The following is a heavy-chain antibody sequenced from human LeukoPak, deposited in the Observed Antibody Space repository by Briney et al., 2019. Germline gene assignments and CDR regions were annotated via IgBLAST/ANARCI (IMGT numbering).Heavy chain of an antibody. D-gene: IGHD3-3*01. Sequence: SETLSLTCVVSGDSISSGAYSWSWIRQPPGKGLEWIGYIYYSGSTNYNPSLKSRVTISVDTSKNQFSLKLSSVTAADTAVYYCARQALTRIRPGYDFVYWGQGTLVTVSS. CDR1: GDSISSGAYS. J-gene: IGHJ4*02. V-gene: IGHV4-61*08. CDR2: IYYSGST. CDR3: ARQALTRIRPGYDFVY.